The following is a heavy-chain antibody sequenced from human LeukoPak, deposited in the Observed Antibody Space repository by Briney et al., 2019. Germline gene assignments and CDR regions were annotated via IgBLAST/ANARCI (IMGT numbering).Heavy chain of an antibody. J-gene: IGHJ6*02. D-gene: IGHD1-14*01. CDR1: GFTFSSYS. CDR3: AREVGQNQYYYYGMDV. Sequence: GGSLRLSCAASGFTFSSYSLNWVRQAPGKGLEWVSVIYSGGSTYYADSVKGRFTISRDNSKNTLYLQMNSLRAEDTAVYYCAREVGQNQYYYYGMDVWGQGTTVTVSS. CDR2: IYSGGST. V-gene: IGHV3-66*01.